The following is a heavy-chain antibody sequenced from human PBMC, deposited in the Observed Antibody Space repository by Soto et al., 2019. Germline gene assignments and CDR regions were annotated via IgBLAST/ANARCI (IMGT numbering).Heavy chain of an antibody. CDR2: ISGSGGST. J-gene: IGHJ6*02. D-gene: IGHD4-17*01. V-gene: IGHV3-23*01. CDR3: AKEVGYGDPNSYYYYGMDV. Sequence: PGGSLRLSCAASGFTFSSYAMSWVRQAPGKGLEWVSAISGSGGSTYYADSVKGRFTISRDNSKNTLYLQMNSLRAEDTAVYYCAKEVGYGDPNSYYYYGMDVWGQGTTVTVSS. CDR1: GFTFSSYA.